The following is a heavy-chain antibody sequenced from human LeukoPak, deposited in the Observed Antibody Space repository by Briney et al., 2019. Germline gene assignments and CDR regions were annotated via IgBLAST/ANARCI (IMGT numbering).Heavy chain of an antibody. J-gene: IGHJ4*02. Sequence: GGSLRLSCAASGFTFSSYWMSWVRQAPGKGLEWVANIKQDGSEKYYVDSVKGRFTISRDDSKNTLYLQMNSLKTEDTAVYYCTTDLYYYDSSGYLSLDYWGQGTLVTVSS. CDR3: TTDLYYYDSSGYLSLDY. CDR2: IKQDGSEK. CDR1: GFTFSSYW. V-gene: IGHV3-7*03. D-gene: IGHD3-22*01.